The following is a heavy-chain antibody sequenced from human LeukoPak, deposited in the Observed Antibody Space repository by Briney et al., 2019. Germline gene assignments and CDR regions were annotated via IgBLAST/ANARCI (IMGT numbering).Heavy chain of an antibody. D-gene: IGHD2-15*01. Sequence: SSEPLSLTCTVSGGSISSYYWSWIRQPAGKGLEWIGRIYTSGSTNYNPSLKSRVTMSVDTSKNQFSLKLSSVTAADTAVYYCARLDWSGGSCYLDYWGQGTLVTVSS. CDR2: IYTSGST. V-gene: IGHV4-4*07. CDR1: GGSISSYY. J-gene: IGHJ4*02. CDR3: ARLDWSGGSCYLDY.